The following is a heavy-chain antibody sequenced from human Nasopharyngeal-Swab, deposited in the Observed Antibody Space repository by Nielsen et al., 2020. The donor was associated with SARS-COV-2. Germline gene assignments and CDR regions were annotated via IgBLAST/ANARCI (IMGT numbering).Heavy chain of an antibody. D-gene: IGHD2-21*02. J-gene: IGHJ4*02. CDR2: ITSRGDRT. V-gene: IGHV3-23*01. CDR3: ARFSRCDDDCPSDY. CDR1: GFTFSDYA. Sequence: GESLKISCTPSGFTFSDYAMNWVRLAPGKGLEWVASITSRGDRTYYGDSVKGRFTIFRENYKNTLYLQLNSLRAEDTARYHCARFSRCDDDCPSDYWGQGTLVTVSS.